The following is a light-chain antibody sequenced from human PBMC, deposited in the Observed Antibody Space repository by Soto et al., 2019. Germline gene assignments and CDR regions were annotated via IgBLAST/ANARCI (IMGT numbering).Light chain of an antibody. CDR3: QQYNSSWT. CDR2: KAS. CDR1: QSVSTW. Sequence: IQLTQSPSTLPASVGDRVTITCRANQSVSTWLAWYQQKPGKAPNLLIYKASRLETGVQSRFRGSGSGTEFTLTISILQPGDFATDCCQQYNSSWTFGPRIKV. J-gene: IGKJ1*01. V-gene: IGKV1-5*03.